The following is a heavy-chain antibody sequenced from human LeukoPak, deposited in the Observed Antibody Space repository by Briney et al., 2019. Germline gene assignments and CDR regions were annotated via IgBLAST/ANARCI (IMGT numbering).Heavy chain of an antibody. CDR3: AKGRYTMPVGWIDP. CDR2: IWDDGSYK. CDR1: GFTFSTFG. J-gene: IGHJ5*02. V-gene: IGHV3-33*06. D-gene: IGHD1-14*01. Sequence: GGSLRLSCAASGFTFSTFGMHWVRQAPGKGLEWVALIWDDGSYKYYADSVKGRFTISRDNSKNTVLLQMNSLRAEDTAVYYCAKGRYTMPVGWIDPWGQGTLVTVSS.